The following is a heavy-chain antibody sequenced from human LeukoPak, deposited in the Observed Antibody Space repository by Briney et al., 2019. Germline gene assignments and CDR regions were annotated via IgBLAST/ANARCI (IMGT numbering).Heavy chain of an antibody. CDR2: INYTGST. J-gene: IGHJ6*03. CDR1: GGSVTSGSYY. V-gene: IGHV4-61*01. CDR3: ATSLESYYYMDV. Sequence: PSETLSLTCTISGGSVTSGSYYWSWIRQPPEKGLEWIGYINYTGSTDYNPSLKSRVTISVETSKNQFSLQLSSVTAADTAIYYCATSLESYYYMDVWGKGTTVTVSS. D-gene: IGHD5-24*01.